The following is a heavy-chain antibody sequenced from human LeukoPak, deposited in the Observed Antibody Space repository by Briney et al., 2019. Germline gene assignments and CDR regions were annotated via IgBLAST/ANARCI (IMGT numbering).Heavy chain of an antibody. J-gene: IGHJ4*02. D-gene: IGHD3-16*01. CDR3: AKDKRGGAYGPNFDY. Sequence: PGGSLRLSCAASGFNFSSFGMHWVRQAPGKGLEWVAVISYDGSNKYYADSVKGRFTISRDNSKNTLYLQMNSLRAEDTAVYYCAKDKRGGAYGPNFDYWGQGTLVTVSS. CDR2: ISYDGSNK. V-gene: IGHV3-30*18. CDR1: GFNFSSFG.